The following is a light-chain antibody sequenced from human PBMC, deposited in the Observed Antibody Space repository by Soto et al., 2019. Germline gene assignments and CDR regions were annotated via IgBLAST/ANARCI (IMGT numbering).Light chain of an antibody. CDR2: RAS. Sequence: EIVLTQSPATLSLSPGERATLSCRASQSVSSYLAWYQQKPGQAPRLLIYRASNSATGIPAMFSGSGSATDFTLSISRREPEDFAVYYCQQRSNWPGTFGQGTKLEIK. CDR3: QQRSNWPGT. CDR1: QSVSSY. V-gene: IGKV3-11*01. J-gene: IGKJ2*01.